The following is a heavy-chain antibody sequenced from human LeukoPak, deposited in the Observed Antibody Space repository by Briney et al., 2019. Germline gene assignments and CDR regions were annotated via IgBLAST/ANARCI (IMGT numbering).Heavy chain of an antibody. Sequence: GGSLRLSCAASGFTFSNYAMRWVRQAPGEGLEWVSGISGSGDSTYYADSVKGRFTISRDNSKNTLYLQMNSLRAEDTAVYYCARRSGIAVAGAFDYWGQGTLVTVSS. V-gene: IGHV3-23*01. CDR2: ISGSGDST. CDR1: GFTFSNYA. D-gene: IGHD6-19*01. CDR3: ARRSGIAVAGAFDY. J-gene: IGHJ4*02.